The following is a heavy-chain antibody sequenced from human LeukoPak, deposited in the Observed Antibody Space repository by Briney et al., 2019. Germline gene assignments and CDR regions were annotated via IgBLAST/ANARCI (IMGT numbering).Heavy chain of an antibody. CDR3: ARDLWFGELLLDY. Sequence: GGSLRLSCAASGFTFSSYGMHWVRQAPGKGLEWVAFIRYDGSNIYYADSVKGRFTISRDNSKNTLYLQMNSLRAEDTAVYYCARDLWFGELLLDYWGQGTLVTVSS. CDR1: GFTFSSYG. CDR2: IRYDGSNI. V-gene: IGHV3-30*02. D-gene: IGHD3-10*01. J-gene: IGHJ4*02.